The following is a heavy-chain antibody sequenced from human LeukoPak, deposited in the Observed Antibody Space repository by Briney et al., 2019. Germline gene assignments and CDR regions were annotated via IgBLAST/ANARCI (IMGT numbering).Heavy chain of an antibody. CDR3: TTVWGGD. J-gene: IGHJ1*01. Sequence: PGGSLRLSCAASGFTFSNAWMNWVRQAPGKGLEWVGRIKSQTDGGTTDCAAPVKGRFTISRDDSKNTLYLEMNSLKTEDTAVYYCTTVWGGDWGQGTLVTVSS. CDR1: GFTFSNAW. CDR2: IKSQTDGGTT. D-gene: IGHD7-27*01. V-gene: IGHV3-15*01.